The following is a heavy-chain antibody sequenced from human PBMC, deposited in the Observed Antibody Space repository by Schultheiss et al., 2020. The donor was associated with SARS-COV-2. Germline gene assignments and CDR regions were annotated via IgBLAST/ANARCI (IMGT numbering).Heavy chain of an antibody. V-gene: IGHV1-2*04. CDR3: ARGGPYYDSSGYPIFDP. CDR1: GYTFTGYY. D-gene: IGHD3-22*01. CDR2: INPNSGGT. J-gene: IGHJ5*02. Sequence: ASVKVSCKASGYTFTGYYMHWVRQAPGQGLEWMGWINPNSGGTNYAQKFQGWVTMTRDTSISTAYMELSRLRSDDTAVYYCARGGPYYDSSGYPIFDPWGQGTLVTVSS.